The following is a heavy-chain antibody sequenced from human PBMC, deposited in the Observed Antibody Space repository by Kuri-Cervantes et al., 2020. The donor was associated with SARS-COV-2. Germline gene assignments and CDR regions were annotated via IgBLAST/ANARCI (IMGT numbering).Heavy chain of an antibody. Sequence: GESLKISCAASGFTFSSYSMNWVRQAPGKGLEWVSDISSTSRTIYYADSVKGRFTISRDNAKNSLYLQMNSLRDEDTAVYYCARVPSGDGAWCFDLWGRGTLVTVSS. CDR2: ISSTSRTI. CDR3: ARVPSGDGAWCFDL. J-gene: IGHJ2*01. V-gene: IGHV3-48*02. D-gene: IGHD7-27*01. CDR1: GFTFSSYS.